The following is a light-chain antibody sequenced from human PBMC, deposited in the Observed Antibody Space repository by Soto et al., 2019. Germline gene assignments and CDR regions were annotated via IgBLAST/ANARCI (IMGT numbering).Light chain of an antibody. Sequence: QSVLTQPASVSGSPGQSITISCTGTSSDGGGYNYVSWYQQHPGKAPKLMIYDVSNRPSGVSNRFSGSKSGNTASLTISGLQAEDEADYYCSSYTSSSLYVFGTGTKLTVL. V-gene: IGLV2-14*01. J-gene: IGLJ1*01. CDR2: DVS. CDR3: SSYTSSSLYV. CDR1: SSDGGGYNY.